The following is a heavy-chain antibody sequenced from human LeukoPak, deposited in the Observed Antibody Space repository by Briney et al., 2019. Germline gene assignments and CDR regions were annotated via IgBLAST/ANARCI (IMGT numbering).Heavy chain of an antibody. Sequence: SVKLSCKASGYTLTGYYMHWVRQAPGQGLEWMGWINPNSGGTNYAQKFQGRVTMTRDTSITTAYMELSRLSSDDTAVYYRARHPGKVTNDWYFDLWGRGTLVTVSS. D-gene: IGHD4-23*01. V-gene: IGHV1-2*02. CDR3: ARHPGKVTNDWYFDL. CDR1: GYTLTGYY. CDR2: INPNSGGT. J-gene: IGHJ2*01.